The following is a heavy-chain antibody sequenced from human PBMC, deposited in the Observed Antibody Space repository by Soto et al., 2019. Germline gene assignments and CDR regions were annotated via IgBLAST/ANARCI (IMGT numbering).Heavy chain of an antibody. CDR3: AFLDTSLDFDF. J-gene: IGHJ4*02. V-gene: IGHV5-10-1*01. CDR1: GYRFTSYW. Sequence: SLKISCKRSGYRFTSYWISWVRQMPGKGLEWMGRIDPSNSYTHYSPSFHGHVTISADNSISTAYLQWSNLRASDTAIYYCAFLDTSLDFDFWGQGTLVTVSS. D-gene: IGHD3-3*02. CDR2: IDPSNSYT.